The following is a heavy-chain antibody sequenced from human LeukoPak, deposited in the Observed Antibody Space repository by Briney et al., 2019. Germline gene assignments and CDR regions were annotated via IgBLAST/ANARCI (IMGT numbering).Heavy chain of an antibody. D-gene: IGHD3-16*01. V-gene: IGHV3-53*01. CDR2: IYSAGST. J-gene: IGHJ4*02. CDR3: ARRAGAYTHPYDY. Sequence: GGSLRLSCTVSGFTISSNSMSWVRQAPGKGLEWVSFIYSAGSTHYSDSVKGRFTISIDNSKNTLYLQMNSLRAEDTAVYYCARRAGAYTHPYDYWGQGTLVTVSS. CDR1: GFTISSNS.